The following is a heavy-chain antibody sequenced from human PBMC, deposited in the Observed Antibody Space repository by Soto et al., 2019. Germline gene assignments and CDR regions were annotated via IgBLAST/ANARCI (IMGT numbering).Heavy chain of an antibody. D-gene: IGHD6-6*01. CDR3: ANSGSSSGSQFCYYRMDX. J-gene: IGHJ6*02. Sequence: GESLKISCAASGFIFSTYYMTWVRQAPGKGLECVSGISVSGGNTYDAYSVKGRFTISRDNSKNTLYLQMSSLTAEDTAVYHCANSGSSSGSQFCYYRMDXWGQATTVTVS. V-gene: IGHV3-23*01. CDR2: ISVSGGNT. CDR1: GFIFSTYY.